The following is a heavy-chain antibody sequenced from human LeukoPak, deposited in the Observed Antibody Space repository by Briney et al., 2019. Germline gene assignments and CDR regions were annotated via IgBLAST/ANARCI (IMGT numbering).Heavy chain of an antibody. CDR3: ASSVVNGY. J-gene: IGHJ4*02. D-gene: IGHD4-23*01. CDR2: ISSSSSLI. Sequence: GGSLRLSCAASEFTFSSYSMNWARQAPGKGLQWVSSISSSSSLIYYADSVKGRFTISRDNAKNSLYLQMNSLRVEDTAVYYCASSVVNGYWGQGTLVTVSS. V-gene: IGHV3-21*01. CDR1: EFTFSSYS.